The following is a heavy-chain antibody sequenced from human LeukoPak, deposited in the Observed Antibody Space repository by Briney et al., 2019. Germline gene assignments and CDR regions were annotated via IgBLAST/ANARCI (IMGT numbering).Heavy chain of an antibody. D-gene: IGHD3-22*01. J-gene: IGHJ4*02. CDR1: GFTFSSYA. Sequence: GGSLRLSCAASGFTFSSYAMHWVRQAPGKGLEWVAVISYDGSNKYYADSVKGRFTISRDNSKNTLYLQMNSLRAEDTAVYYCARDLTSYYYDSSGYYYENTFDYWGQGTLVTVSS. CDR3: ARDLTSYYYDSSGYYYENTFDY. V-gene: IGHV3-30-3*01. CDR2: ISYDGSNK.